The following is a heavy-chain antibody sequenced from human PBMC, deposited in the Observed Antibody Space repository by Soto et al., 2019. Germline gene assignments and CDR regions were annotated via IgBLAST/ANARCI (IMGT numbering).Heavy chain of an antibody. V-gene: IGHV4-61*01. J-gene: IGHJ4*02. CDR3: ARSAGATPYFAY. CDR1: GGSVSSGSYY. D-gene: IGHD1-26*01. CDR2: FYYSGST. Sequence: ETLSLTCTVSGGSVSSGSYYWSWIRQPPGKGLEWIGYFYYSGSTNYNPSLKSRVTISVDTSKNQFSLMLPSVTAADTAVYYCARSAGATPYFAYWGQGTLVTVSS.